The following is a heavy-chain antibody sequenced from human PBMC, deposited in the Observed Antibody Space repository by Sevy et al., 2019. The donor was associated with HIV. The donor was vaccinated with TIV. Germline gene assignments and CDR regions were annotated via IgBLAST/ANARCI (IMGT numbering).Heavy chain of an antibody. CDR3: GYSEYGYYYDY. V-gene: IGHV3-15*01. Sequence: GGSLRLSCGASGFIFSNAWMSWVRQAPGKGLELVARIKSKADVGTPDYAAPVKGTFTISRDDSINTLYLQMNSLRTDDTAVYYCGYSEYGYYYDYWGQGTLVTVSS. CDR1: GFIFSNAW. CDR2: IKSKADVGTP. J-gene: IGHJ4*02. D-gene: IGHD1-26*01.